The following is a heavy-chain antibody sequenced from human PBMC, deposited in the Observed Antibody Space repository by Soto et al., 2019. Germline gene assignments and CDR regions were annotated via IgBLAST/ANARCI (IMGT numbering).Heavy chain of an antibody. CDR3: ARSAYYDSSGNGFDY. CDR1: GGSISSGGYS. J-gene: IGHJ4*02. V-gene: IGHV4-30-2*02. Sequence: SETLSLTCAVSGGSISSGGYSWSWIRQPPGKGLERIGYIYHSGSTYYNPSLKSRVTISKDTSKNQVVLTMTNMDPVDTATYYCARSAYYDSSGNGFDYWGQGTLVTVSS. D-gene: IGHD3-22*01. CDR2: IYHSGST.